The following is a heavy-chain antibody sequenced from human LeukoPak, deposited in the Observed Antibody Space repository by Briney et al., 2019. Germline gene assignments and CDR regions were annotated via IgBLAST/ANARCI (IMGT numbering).Heavy chain of an antibody. J-gene: IGHJ4*02. D-gene: IGHD2-15*01. CDR3: AKGFRSDGTCYSSVDY. Sequence: PGGSLRLSCAASGFTFSRFAMSWVRQAPGKGLEWVSTICGSSDNTYNADSVKGRFTISRDNSKNTLYLQMNSLRDEDTAIYYCAKGFRSDGTCYSSVDYWGQGTLATVSS. V-gene: IGHV3-23*01. CDR2: ICGSSDNT. CDR1: GFTFSRFA.